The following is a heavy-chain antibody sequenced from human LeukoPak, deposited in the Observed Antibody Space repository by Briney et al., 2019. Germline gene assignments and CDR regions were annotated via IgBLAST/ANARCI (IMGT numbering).Heavy chain of an antibody. J-gene: IGHJ4*02. CDR1: GFTFSDYY. Sequence: GGSLRLSCAASGFTFSDYYMSWIRQAPGKGLEWVSYISSSGSTIYYADSVKGRFTISRDNAKNSLYLQMNSLRAEDTAVYYCARHQGSVVVAGMGFDYWGQGTLVTVSS. CDR3: ARHQGSVVVAGMGFDY. CDR2: ISSSGSTI. D-gene: IGHD2-15*01. V-gene: IGHV3-11*04.